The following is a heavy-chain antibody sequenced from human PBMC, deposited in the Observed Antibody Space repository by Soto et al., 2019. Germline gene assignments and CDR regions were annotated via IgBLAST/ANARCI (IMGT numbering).Heavy chain of an antibody. J-gene: IGHJ5*02. CDR2: IYFTGST. CDR3: TRGPPRVQWFDP. CDR1: GGAVSSGTYY. Sequence: SETLSLTCTVSGGAVSSGTYYWSWLRQPPGQGLEWIGHIYFTGSTNYNPSLKRRVTMSLDTSRNQFSLKLSSVTAADTAVYYCTRGPPRVQWFDPWGLGTLVTVSS. V-gene: IGHV4-61*01.